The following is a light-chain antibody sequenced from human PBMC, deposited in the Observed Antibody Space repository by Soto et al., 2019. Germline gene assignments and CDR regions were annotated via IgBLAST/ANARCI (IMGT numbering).Light chain of an antibody. Sequence: EIVLTQSPGTLSLSPGERATLSCRASQSVSSSYLAWYQQKPSQAPRLLIYGASSRATGIPDRFSGSGSGTDFTLTISRLEPEDFAVYYCHQYGSLYTFGQGTKVEIK. CDR1: QSVSSSY. V-gene: IGKV3-20*01. CDR3: HQYGSLYT. CDR2: GAS. J-gene: IGKJ2*01.